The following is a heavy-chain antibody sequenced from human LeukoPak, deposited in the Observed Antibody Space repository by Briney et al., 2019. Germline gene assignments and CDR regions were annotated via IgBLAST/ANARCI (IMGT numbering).Heavy chain of an antibody. Sequence: ASVKVSCKASGYTFTSYDINWVRQATGQGLEWMGWMNPNSGNTGYAQKFQGRVTMTRNTSISTAYMELSSLRSEDTAVYYCAREWIHGGSGSSDYFMDVWGKGTTVTVSS. D-gene: IGHD3-10*01. CDR1: GYTFTSYD. J-gene: IGHJ6*03. CDR3: AREWIHGGSGSSDYFMDV. CDR2: MNPNSGNT. V-gene: IGHV1-8*01.